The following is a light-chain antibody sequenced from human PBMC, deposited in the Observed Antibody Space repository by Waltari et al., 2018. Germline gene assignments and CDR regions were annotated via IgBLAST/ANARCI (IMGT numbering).Light chain of an antibody. CDR1: QGISNY. V-gene: IGKV1-27*01. Sequence: DIQMTQSPSSLSASVGDRVTITCRASQGISNYLAWYQQKPGKVPKLLIYAASTLQSGVPSRFSGSGSGTDFTLTISRLEPEDFAVYFCLQRKSWPPVTFGGGTRVEIK. CDR2: AAS. CDR3: LQRKSWPPVT. J-gene: IGKJ4*01.